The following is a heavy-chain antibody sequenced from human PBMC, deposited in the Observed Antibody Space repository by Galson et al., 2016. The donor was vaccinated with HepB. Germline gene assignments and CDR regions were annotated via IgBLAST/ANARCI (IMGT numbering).Heavy chain of an antibody. Sequence: TLSLTCAVSGGSISSGGYSWSWIRQPPGKGLEWIGYIYHSGSTYYNPSLKSRVTISVDRSKNQFSLKLSSVTAADTAVYYCARGEYYDFWSGYYGMDVWGQGTTVTVS. V-gene: IGHV4-30-2*01. CDR1: GGSISSGGYS. D-gene: IGHD3-3*01. J-gene: IGHJ6*02. CDR3: ARGEYYDFWSGYYGMDV. CDR2: IYHSGST.